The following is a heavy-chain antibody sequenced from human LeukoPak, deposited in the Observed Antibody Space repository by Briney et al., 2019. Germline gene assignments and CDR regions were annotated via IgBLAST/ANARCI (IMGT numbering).Heavy chain of an antibody. Sequence: TGGSLRLSCAVSGFTVSSNYMSWVRQAPGKGLEWVSVLYNGGNTYYADSVKGRFTVSRDNSKNTLYLQMNSLGAEDTAVYYCARYDGGSGPFDYWGQGTLVTVSS. CDR3: ARYDGGSGPFDY. V-gene: IGHV3-53*01. D-gene: IGHD3-10*01. J-gene: IGHJ4*02. CDR1: GFTVSSNY. CDR2: LYNGGNT.